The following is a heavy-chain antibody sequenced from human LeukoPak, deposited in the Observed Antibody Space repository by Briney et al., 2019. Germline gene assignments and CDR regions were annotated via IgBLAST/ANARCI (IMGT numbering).Heavy chain of an antibody. CDR1: GFTFSSNA. CDR2: ISDSGDFT. Sequence: GGSLRLSCAGSGFTFSSNAMSWVRQAPRKGLERASSISDSGDFTYYADSVKGRFTISRDNSKNTLYLEMTSLRTEDTAVYYCAREADSGYYRTVDYWGQGTMVTVSS. CDR3: AREADSGYYRTVDY. V-gene: IGHV3-23*01. J-gene: IGHJ4*02. D-gene: IGHD2-15*01.